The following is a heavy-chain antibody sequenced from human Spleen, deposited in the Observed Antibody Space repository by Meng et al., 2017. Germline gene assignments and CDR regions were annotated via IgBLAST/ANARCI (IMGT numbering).Heavy chain of an antibody. V-gene: IGHV4-59*01. D-gene: IGHD1-20*01. CDR3: ARVTVGYYFDY. J-gene: IGHJ4*02. Sequence: SETLSLTCTVSGGSISTYYWYWIRQPPGKGLEWIGYIQYSGSTNYNPSLKSRVTISVDTSKNQFSLKLSSVTAADTAVYYCARVTVGYYFDYWGQGTLVTVSS. CDR1: GGSISTYY. CDR2: IQYSGST.